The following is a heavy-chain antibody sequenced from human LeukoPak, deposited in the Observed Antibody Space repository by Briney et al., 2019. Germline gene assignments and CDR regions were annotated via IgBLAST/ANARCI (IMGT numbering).Heavy chain of an antibody. CDR3: ARDAPKYCSGGSCYPGPTRFDP. V-gene: IGHV4-4*07. CDR2: IYTSGST. J-gene: IGHJ5*02. D-gene: IGHD2-15*01. CDR1: GGSISSYY. Sequence: SETLSLTCTVSGGSISSYYRSWIRQPAGKGLEWIGRIYTSGSTNYNPSLKSRVTMSVDTSKNQFSLKLSSVTAADTAVYYCARDAPKYCSGGSCYPGPTRFDPWGQGTLVTVSS.